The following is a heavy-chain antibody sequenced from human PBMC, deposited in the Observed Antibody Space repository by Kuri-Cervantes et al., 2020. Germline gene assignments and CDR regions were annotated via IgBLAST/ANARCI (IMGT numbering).Heavy chain of an antibody. Sequence: GESLKISCVVSGFTFSSYVMHWVRQAPGKGLEWVTAISYDGSNKYYADSVKGRFTISRDNSKYTLYLRMNSLRAEDTAVYYCARPAGGSSQIEYDAFDIWGQGTMVTVSS. D-gene: IGHD1-26*01. V-gene: IGHV3-30*03. CDR2: ISYDGSNK. J-gene: IGHJ3*02. CDR3: ARPAGGSSQIEYDAFDI. CDR1: GFTFSSYV.